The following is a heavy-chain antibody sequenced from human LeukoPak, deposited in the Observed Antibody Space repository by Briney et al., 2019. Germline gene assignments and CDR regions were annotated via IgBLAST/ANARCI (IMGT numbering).Heavy chain of an antibody. CDR2: IYYSGST. CDR3: ARVPAPYYYDSSGFRALYFDY. Sequence: PSETLSLTCTVSGGSISSSSYYWSWIRQPPGKGLEWIGYIYYSGSTNYNPSLKSRVTISVDTSKNQFSLKLSSVTAADTAVYYCARVPAPYYYDSSGFRALYFDYWGQGTLVTVSS. J-gene: IGHJ4*02. CDR1: GGSISSSSYY. V-gene: IGHV4-61*01. D-gene: IGHD3-22*01.